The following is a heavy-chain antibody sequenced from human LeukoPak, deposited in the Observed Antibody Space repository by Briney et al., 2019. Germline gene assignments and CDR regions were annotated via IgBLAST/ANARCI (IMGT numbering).Heavy chain of an antibody. J-gene: IGHJ4*02. CDR2: ISGSGGST. Sequence: PGGSLXXSCXXXXXXXXXYAMSWVRQAPGKGLEWVSAISGSGGSTYYADSVKGRFTISRDNSKNTLYLQMNSLRAEDTAVYYCARKSVSSWGQGTLVTVSS. V-gene: IGHV3-23*01. CDR1: XXXXXXYA. CDR3: ARKSVSS. D-gene: IGHD6-13*01.